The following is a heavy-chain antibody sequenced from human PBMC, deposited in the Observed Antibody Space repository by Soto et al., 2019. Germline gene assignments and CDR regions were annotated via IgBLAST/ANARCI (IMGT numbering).Heavy chain of an antibody. D-gene: IGHD6-13*01. J-gene: IGHJ6*02. V-gene: IGHV1-69*13. CDR3: ARAYAIAAAGTPYGMDV. CDR2: IIPIFGTA. Sequence: SVKVSCKASGGTFSSYAISWVRQAPGQGLEWMGGIIPIFGTANYAQKFQGRVTITADESTSTAYMELSSLRSEDTAVYYCARAYAIAAAGTPYGMDVWGQGTTVTVSS. CDR1: GGTFSSYA.